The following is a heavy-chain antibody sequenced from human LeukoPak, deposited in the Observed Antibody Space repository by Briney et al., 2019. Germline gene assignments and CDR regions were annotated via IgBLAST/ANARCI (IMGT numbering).Heavy chain of an antibody. CDR3: ARDTERRVVPADIVSKTLGNWFDP. Sequence: QPGGSLRLSCAASGFTFNSYWIHGVRHAPGKGLVWFSRINSDGSSTIYADSVKGRFTISRDNAKNTVYLQMSSLRVEDTAVYHCARDTERRVVPADIVSKTLGNWFDPWGQGTLVTVSS. J-gene: IGHJ5*02. V-gene: IGHV3-74*01. CDR1: GFTFNSYW. CDR2: INSDGSST. D-gene: IGHD2-2*01.